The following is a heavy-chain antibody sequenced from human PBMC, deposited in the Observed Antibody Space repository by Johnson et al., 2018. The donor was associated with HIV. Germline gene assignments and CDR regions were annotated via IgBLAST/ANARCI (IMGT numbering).Heavy chain of an antibody. CDR1: GFTFNDYG. Sequence: VQLVESGGGVVQPGRSLRLSCAASGFTFNDYGMSWVRHVPGKGLEWVSGINWNGGSKGYADSVKGRFTISRDNSKNTLHLEMNSLRPEDSAVYYCATLWFGEVSVYDAFDVWGQGTMVTVAS. J-gene: IGHJ3*01. CDR2: INWNGGSK. V-gene: IGHV3-20*04. CDR3: ATLWFGEVSVYDAFDV. D-gene: IGHD3-10*01.